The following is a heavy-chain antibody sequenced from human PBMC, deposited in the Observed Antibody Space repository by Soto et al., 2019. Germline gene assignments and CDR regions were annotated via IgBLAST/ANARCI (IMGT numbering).Heavy chain of an antibody. CDR3: ARGQYSSSSRYYYYGMDV. V-gene: IGHV4-34*01. CDR1: GGCLSGYY. CDR2: INHSGST. Sequence: SETLAITCAVHGGCLSGYYWSWVRQPPGKGLEWIGEINHSGSTNYNPSLKSRVTISVDTSKNQFSLKLSSVTAADTTVYYCARGQYSSSSRYYYYGMDVWGQGTTVT. D-gene: IGHD6-6*01. J-gene: IGHJ6*02.